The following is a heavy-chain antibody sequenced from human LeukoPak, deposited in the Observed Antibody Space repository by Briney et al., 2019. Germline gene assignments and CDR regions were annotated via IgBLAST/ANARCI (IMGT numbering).Heavy chain of an antibody. CDR1: GFTFDDYG. Sequence: PGGSLRLSCAASGFTFDDYGMSWVRQAPGKGLEWVSGINWNGGSTGYADSVKGRFTISRDNAKNSLYLQMNSLRAEDTAVYYCARVDDYVWGSQTLDYWGQGTLVTVSS. D-gene: IGHD3-16*01. CDR3: ARVDDYVWGSQTLDY. J-gene: IGHJ4*02. V-gene: IGHV3-20*04. CDR2: INWNGGST.